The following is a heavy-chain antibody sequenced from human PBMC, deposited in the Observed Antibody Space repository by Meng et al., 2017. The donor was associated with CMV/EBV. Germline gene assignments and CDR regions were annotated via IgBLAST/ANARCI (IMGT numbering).Heavy chain of an antibody. CDR2: ISYDGSNK. CDR3: ARESVVIQALGRAFDI. CDR1: GFTFSSYA. V-gene: IGHV3-30-3*01. J-gene: IGHJ3*02. D-gene: IGHD2-2*01. Sequence: GESLKISCAASGFTFSSYAMHWVRQAPGKGLEWVAVISYDGSNKYYADSVKGRFTISRDNAKNSLYLQMNSLRAEGTAVYYCARESVVIQALGRAFDIWGQGTMVTVSS.